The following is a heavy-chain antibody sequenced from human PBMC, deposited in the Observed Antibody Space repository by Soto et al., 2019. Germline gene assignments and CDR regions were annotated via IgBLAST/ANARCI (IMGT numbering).Heavy chain of an antibody. J-gene: IGHJ6*02. CDR2: IGTAGDT. CDR1: GFTFSSYD. CDR3: ARGWPRGSSSTYYYYGMDV. V-gene: IGHV3-13*01. D-gene: IGHD6-6*01. Sequence: GSLRLSCAASGFTFSSYDMHWVRQATGKGLEWVSAIGTAGDTYYPGSVKGRFTISRENAKNSLYLQMNSLRAEDTAVYYCARGWPRGSSSTYYYYGMDVWGQGTTVTVSS.